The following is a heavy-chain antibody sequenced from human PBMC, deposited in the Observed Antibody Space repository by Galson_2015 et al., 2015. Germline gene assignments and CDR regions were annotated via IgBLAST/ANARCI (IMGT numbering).Heavy chain of an antibody. CDR1: GFTFSTYS. CDR3: ARASREANWAYYYGVDG. V-gene: IGHV3-21*01. Sequence: SLRLSCAASGFTFSTYSMNWVRQAPGKGLEWVSSISSGSSYIYYADSVKGRFTISRDNAKNSLYLQMNSLRAEDTAVYYCARASREANWAYYYGVDGWGQGTTVTVSS. CDR2: ISSGSSYI. J-gene: IGHJ6*02. D-gene: IGHD7-27*01.